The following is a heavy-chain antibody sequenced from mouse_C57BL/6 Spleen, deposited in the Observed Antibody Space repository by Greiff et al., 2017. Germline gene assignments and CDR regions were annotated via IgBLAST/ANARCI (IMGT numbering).Heavy chain of an antibody. D-gene: IGHD4-1*01. CDR2: INPNNGGT. J-gene: IGHJ4*01. CDR3: ARYWDVNYAMDY. CDR1: GYTFTDYY. V-gene: IGHV1-26*01. Sequence: VQLQQSGPELVKPGASVKISCKASGYTFTDYYMNWVKQSHGKSLEWIGDINPNNGGTSYNQKFKGKATLTVDKSSSTAYMELRSLTSEDSAVYYCARYWDVNYAMDYWGQGTSVTVSS.